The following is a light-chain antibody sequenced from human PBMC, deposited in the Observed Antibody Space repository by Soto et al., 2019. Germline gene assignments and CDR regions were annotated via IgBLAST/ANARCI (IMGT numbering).Light chain of an antibody. J-gene: IGKJ1*01. Sequence: EIVMTQSPATLSVSPGERATLSCRASQSVSSNLAWYQQKPGQAPRLLIYGASTRATGIPARFSGSGSGTEFTLTISSLQSEDFAVYYWQRYNDWPWTFGQGTKVEI. CDR3: QRYNDWPWT. CDR2: GAS. CDR1: QSVSSN. V-gene: IGKV3-15*01.